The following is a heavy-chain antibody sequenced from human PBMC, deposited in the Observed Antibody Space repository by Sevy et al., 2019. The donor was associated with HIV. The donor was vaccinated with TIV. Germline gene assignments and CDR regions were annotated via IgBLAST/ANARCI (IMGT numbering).Heavy chain of an antibody. J-gene: IGHJ3*02. CDR1: GVSINSDH. Sequence: SETLSLTCTVSGVSINSDHWNWIRQPPGKGLEWVGYVYYTGGTNYNPSFKNRVTISVDRTKNQSSVKLTSVTAADTAVYYYARRNDFDIWGQGTMVTVSS. CDR3: ARRNDFDI. V-gene: IGHV4-59*08. CDR2: VYYTGGT.